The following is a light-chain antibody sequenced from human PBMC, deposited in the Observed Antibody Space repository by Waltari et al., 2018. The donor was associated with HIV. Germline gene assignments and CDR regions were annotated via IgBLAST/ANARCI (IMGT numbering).Light chain of an antibody. J-gene: IGKJ2*01. CDR2: WAS. CDR1: PSVLYSSNNKNH. V-gene: IGKV4-1*01. CDR3: QQYSNPPMYT. Sequence: DIVMTQSPDSLAVSLGERATINCKSSPSVLYSSNNKNHLAWYQQKPGQPPKLLIYWASTRESGVPDRFSGSGSGTDFTLTISSLQAEDVAVYYCQQYSNPPMYTFGQGTKLEIK.